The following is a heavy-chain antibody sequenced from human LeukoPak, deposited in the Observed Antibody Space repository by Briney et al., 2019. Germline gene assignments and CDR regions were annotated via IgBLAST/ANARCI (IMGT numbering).Heavy chain of an antibody. V-gene: IGHV4-4*07. D-gene: IGHD3-10*01. CDR1: GGSMSSYY. CDR2: IYTSGST. J-gene: IGHJ5*02. Sequence: SETLSLTCTVSGGSMSSYYWTWIRQPAGRGLEWIGRIYTSGSTSHNPSLKSRVTMSIDTSENQLSLKLRSVTAADTAVYYCARESVLVWLGESRSKWFDPWGQGTLVIVSS. CDR3: ARESVLVWLGESRSKWFDP.